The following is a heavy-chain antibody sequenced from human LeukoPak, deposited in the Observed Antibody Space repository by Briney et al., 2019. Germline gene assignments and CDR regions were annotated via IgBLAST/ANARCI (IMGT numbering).Heavy chain of an antibody. J-gene: IGHJ4*02. V-gene: IGHV4-34*01. Sequence: PSETLSLTCAVYGGSFSGYYWSWIRQPPGKGLEWIGEINHSGSTNYNPSLKSRVTISVDTPKNQFSLKLSSVTAADTAVYYCARGSSQLWYLDYGFGYWGQGTLVTVSS. CDR1: GGSFSGYY. CDR3: ARGSSQLWYLDYGFGY. D-gene: IGHD5-18*01. CDR2: INHSGST.